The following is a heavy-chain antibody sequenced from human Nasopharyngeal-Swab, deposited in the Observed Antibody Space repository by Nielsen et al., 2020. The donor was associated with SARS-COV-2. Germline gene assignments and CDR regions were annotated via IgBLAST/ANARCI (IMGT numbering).Heavy chain of an antibody. CDR2: FTSIGGYI. D-gene: IGHD3-9*01. V-gene: IGHV3-21*01. Sequence: GESLKISCAASGFPFSNYTMTWVRQAPGKGLEWVSSFTSIGGYIHYADSVKGHSTISRDDAKNSLYLQMNRLRVEDTAVYYCARDGGLTGFNFWGQGTLVTVSS. J-gene: IGHJ4*02. CDR1: GFPFSNYT. CDR3: ARDGGLTGFNF.